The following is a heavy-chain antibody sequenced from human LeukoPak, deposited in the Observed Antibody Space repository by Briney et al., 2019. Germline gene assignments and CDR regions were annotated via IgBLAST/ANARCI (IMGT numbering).Heavy chain of an antibody. CDR3: ARARGGEPYNWFDP. D-gene: IGHD3-10*01. CDR2: ISWNSGSI. V-gene: IGHV3-9*01. J-gene: IGHJ5*02. Sequence: GRSLRLSCAASGFTFDDYAMHWVRQAPGKGLEWVSGISWNSGSIGYADSVKGRFTISRDNAKNSLYLQMNSLRAEDAALYYCARARGGEPYNWFDPWGQGTLVTVSS. CDR1: GFTFDDYA.